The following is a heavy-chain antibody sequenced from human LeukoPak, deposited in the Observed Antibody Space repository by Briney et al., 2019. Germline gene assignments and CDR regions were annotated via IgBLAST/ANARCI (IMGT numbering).Heavy chain of an antibody. CDR2: IAPISGTP. Sequence: SVKVSCKASGGTFTHFVISWLRQAPGQGLEWMGGIAPISGTPVYAQKFQDRVNITADTSTNTAYTEMSSLTSEDTAMYYCAREGEYYAESGNLIDAADVWGQGTMVIVSA. CDR1: GGTFTHFV. J-gene: IGHJ3*01. CDR3: AREGEYYAESGNLIDAADV. D-gene: IGHD3-10*01. V-gene: IGHV1-69*06.